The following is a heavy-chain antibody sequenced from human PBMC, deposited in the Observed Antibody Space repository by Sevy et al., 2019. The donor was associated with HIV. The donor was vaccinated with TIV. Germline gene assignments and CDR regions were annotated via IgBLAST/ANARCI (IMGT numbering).Heavy chain of an antibody. CDR1: GYTFTSYG. CDR3: ARMDGELEPLYYFDY. J-gene: IGHJ4*02. D-gene: IGHD1-1*01. CDR2: ISAYNGNT. Sequence: ASVKVSCKASGYTFTSYGISWVRQAPGQGLEWMGWISAYNGNTNYAQKLQGRVTMTTDKSTSTAYMELRSLRSDDTAVYYCARMDGELEPLYYFDYWGQGTLVTVSS. V-gene: IGHV1-18*01.